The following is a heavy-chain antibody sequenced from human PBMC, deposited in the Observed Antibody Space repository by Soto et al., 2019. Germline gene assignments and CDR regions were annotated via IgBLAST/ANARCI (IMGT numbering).Heavy chain of an antibody. CDR3: AKGPRGDWYFDL. J-gene: IGHJ2*01. CDR2: ISGSGDST. V-gene: IGHV3-23*01. CDR1: GFIISSYV. Sequence: QLLESGGGLVQPEGSLRLSCAASGFIISSYVMHWVRQAPGEGLEWVSAISGSGDSTYYADSVRGRFTISRDNSKNTLSLEMNSLRAEDSAVYYFAKGPRGDWYFDLWGRGTLVSVSA.